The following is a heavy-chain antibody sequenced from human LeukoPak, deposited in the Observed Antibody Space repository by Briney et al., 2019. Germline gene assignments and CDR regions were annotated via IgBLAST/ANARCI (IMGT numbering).Heavy chain of an antibody. D-gene: IGHD3-22*01. J-gene: IGHJ4*02. CDR3: AHGSPYYYDSSGYPASSCDY. CDR2: IIPIFGTA. Sequence: SVKVSCKASGGTFSSYAISWVRQAPGQGLEWMGRIIPIFGTANYAQKFQGRVTITADKSTSTAYMELSSLRSEDTAVYYCAHGSPYYYDSSGYPASSCDYWGQGTLVTVSS. CDR1: GGTFSSYA. V-gene: IGHV1-69*06.